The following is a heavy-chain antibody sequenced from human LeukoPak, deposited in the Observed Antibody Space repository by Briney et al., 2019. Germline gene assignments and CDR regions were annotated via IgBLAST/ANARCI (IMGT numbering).Heavy chain of an antibody. CDR2: IYYSGST. CDR3: ARAGVFWSGSRFDY. D-gene: IGHD3-3*01. CDR1: GGSFSSGGYY. J-gene: IGHJ4*02. Sequence: PSETLSLTCTVSGGSFSSGGYYWSWIRQPPGKGLEWIGYIYYSGSTYYNPSLKSRLTISVDTSKNQFSLKLSSVTAADTAVYYCARAGVFWSGSRFDYWGQGALVTVSS. V-gene: IGHV4-30-4*08.